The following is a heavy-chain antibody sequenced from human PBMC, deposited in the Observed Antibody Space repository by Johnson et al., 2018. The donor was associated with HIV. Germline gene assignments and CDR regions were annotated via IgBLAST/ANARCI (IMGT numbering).Heavy chain of an antibody. CDR2: ISYAGSNK. CDR3: AKDRYYDSSGPDAFDI. D-gene: IGHD3-22*01. V-gene: IGHV3-30-3*01. CDR1: GFTFSSYA. Sequence: VQLVESGGGLVQPGGSLKLSCAASGFTFSSYAMHWVRQAPGKGLEWVAVISYAGSNKYYADSVKGRVTISRDNSKNTLYLQMNSLSAEDTAVYYCAKDRYYDSSGPDAFDIWGQGTMVTVSS. J-gene: IGHJ3*02.